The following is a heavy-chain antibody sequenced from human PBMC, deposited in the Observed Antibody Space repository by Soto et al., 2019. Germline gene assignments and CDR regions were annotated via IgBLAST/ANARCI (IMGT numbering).Heavy chain of an antibody. CDR1: GFTFSSYA. Sequence: VGSLRLSCAASGFTFSSYAMSWVRQAPGKGLEWVPAISGSGGSTYYADSVKGRFTISRDNSKNTLYLQMNSLRAEDTAVYYCAKDPAAAWFDPWGQGTLVTVSS. J-gene: IGHJ5*02. CDR3: AKDPAAAWFDP. CDR2: ISGSGGST. V-gene: IGHV3-23*01.